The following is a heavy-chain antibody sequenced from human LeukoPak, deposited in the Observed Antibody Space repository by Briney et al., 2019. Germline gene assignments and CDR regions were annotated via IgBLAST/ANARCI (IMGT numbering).Heavy chain of an antibody. CDR3: ARDSPAQNDYGGNSRAYGMDV. CDR2: IYHSGST. V-gene: IGHV4-30-2*01. D-gene: IGHD4-23*01. Sequence: SQTMSLTCAVSGGSISSGGYSWSWIRQPPGKGLEWIGYIYHSGSTYYNPSLKSRVTISVDRSKNQFSLKLSSVTAADTAVYYSARDSPAQNDYGGNSRAYGMDVWGQGTTVTVSS. J-gene: IGHJ6*02. CDR1: GGSISSGGYS.